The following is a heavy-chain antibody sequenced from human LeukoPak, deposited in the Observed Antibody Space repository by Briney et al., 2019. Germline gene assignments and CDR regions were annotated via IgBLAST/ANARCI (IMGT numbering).Heavy chain of an antibody. CDR1: GYSFTSYW. J-gene: IGHJ3*02. CDR3: ARRHRGIVVVPAAPDAFDI. Sequence: GESLKISCKGSGYSFTSYWIGWVRQMPGKGLEWVGIIYPGDSDTRYSPSFQGQVTISADKSISTAYLQWSSLKASDTAMYYCARRHRGIVVVPAAPDAFDIWGQGTMVTVSS. V-gene: IGHV5-51*01. CDR2: IYPGDSDT. D-gene: IGHD2-2*01.